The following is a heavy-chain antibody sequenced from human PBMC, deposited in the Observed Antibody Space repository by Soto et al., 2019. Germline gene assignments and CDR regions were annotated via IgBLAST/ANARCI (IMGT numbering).Heavy chain of an antibody. CDR3: ARVSRHFQH. D-gene: IGHD2-2*01. CDR2: ISKSSDTI. V-gene: IGHV3-48*03. Sequence: PGGSLRLSCAASGFIFSDLEMNWVRQAPGKGLEWVSSISKSSDTIYYAASVQGRFTISRDNTESSLSLQMNSLRAEDTGVYYCARVSRHFQHWGQGTLVTVS. CDR1: GFIFSDLE. J-gene: IGHJ1*01.